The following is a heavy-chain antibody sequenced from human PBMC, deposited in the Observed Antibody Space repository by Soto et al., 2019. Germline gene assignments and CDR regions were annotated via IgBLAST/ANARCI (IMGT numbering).Heavy chain of an antibody. CDR3: ARVTSPSSSWYGGSGRLYYFDY. CDR1: GYTFTSYY. V-gene: IGHV1-46*01. D-gene: IGHD6-13*01. CDR2: INPSGGST. Sequence: ASAMVSCKASGYTFTSYYMHWVRQAPGQGLEWMGIINPSGGSTSYAQKFQGRVTMTRDTSTSTVYMELSSLRSEDTAVYYCARVTSPSSSWYGGSGRLYYFDYWGQGTLVTVSS. J-gene: IGHJ4*02.